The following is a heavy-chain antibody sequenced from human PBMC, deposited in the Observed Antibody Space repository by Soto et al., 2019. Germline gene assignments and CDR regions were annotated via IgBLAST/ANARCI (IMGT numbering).Heavy chain of an antibody. D-gene: IGHD3-10*01. CDR3: ARDEGLGVNYYYYGMDV. J-gene: IGHJ6*02. V-gene: IGHV3-11*05. CDR1: GFTFSDHY. CDR2: ISSGGNIYT. Sequence: GGSLRLSCAASGFTFSDHYMSWIRQTPGKGLEWVSYISSGGNIYTDYADSVKGRFTISRDNAENSLYLQMNSLRAEDTAVYYCARDEGLGVNYYYYGMDVWGQGTTVTVSS.